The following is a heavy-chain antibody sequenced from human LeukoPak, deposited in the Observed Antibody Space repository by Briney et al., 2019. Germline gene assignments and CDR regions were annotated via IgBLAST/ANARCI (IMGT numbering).Heavy chain of an antibody. CDR3: AKDFVGYYDILTGYYKDYYYYGMDV. CDR1: GFTFISYG. V-gene: IGHV3-30*18. J-gene: IGHJ6*04. CDR2: ISYDGSNK. Sequence: GGSLRLSCAASGFTFISYGMHWVRQAPGKGLEGVAVISYDGSNKYYADSVKGRFTISRDNSKNTLYLQMNSLRAEDTAVYYCAKDFVGYYDILTGYYKDYYYYGMDVWGKGATVTVSS. D-gene: IGHD3-9*01.